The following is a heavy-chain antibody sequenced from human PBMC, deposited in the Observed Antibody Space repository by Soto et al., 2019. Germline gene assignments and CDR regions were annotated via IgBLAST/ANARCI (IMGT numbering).Heavy chain of an antibody. CDR1: GFTFSNYA. J-gene: IGHJ4*02. Sequence: GGSLKLSCAGSGFTFSNYAMSWVRQAPGKGLAWVSAISGSGGSTYYADSVKGRFTISRDNSKNTLYLQMNSLRAEDTALYYCAKVPVGATGRFDYWGQGTLVTVSS. V-gene: IGHV3-23*01. D-gene: IGHD1-26*01. CDR2: ISGSGGST. CDR3: AKVPVGATGRFDY.